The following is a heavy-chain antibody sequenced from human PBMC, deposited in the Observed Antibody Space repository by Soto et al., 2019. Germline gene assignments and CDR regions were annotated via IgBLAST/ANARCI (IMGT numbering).Heavy chain of an antibody. J-gene: IGHJ4*02. CDR2: ISYDGSNK. CDR3: AKSDFDY. Sequence: GGSLRLSCAASGFTFSSYGMHWVRQAPGKGLEWVAVISYDGSNKYYADSVKGRFTISRDNSKNTLYLQMNSLRAEDTAVYYCAKSDFDYWGQGTLVTVSS. CDR1: GFTFSSYG. V-gene: IGHV3-30*18.